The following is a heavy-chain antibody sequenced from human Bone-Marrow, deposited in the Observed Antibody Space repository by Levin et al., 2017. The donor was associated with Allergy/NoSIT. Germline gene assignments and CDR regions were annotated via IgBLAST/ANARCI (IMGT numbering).Heavy chain of an antibody. CDR3: ARVAEEGP. Sequence: GESLKISCQTSGYTFTGYVLHWVRQAPGQGLEWMGYISPNSGGTNYDQRFQGRVTMTRDTSIDTAHMELSRLTSDDTAVYYCARVAEEGPWGQGTLVTVSS. V-gene: IGHV1-2*02. CDR2: ISPNSGGT. J-gene: IGHJ5*02. CDR1: GYTFTGYV.